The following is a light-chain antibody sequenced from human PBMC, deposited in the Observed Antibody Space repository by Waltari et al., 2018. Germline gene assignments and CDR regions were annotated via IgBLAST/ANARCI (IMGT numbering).Light chain of an antibody. Sequence: VLTQSPGTLSLSPGERATLSCRASQSITKKFFAWYQQKPGQAPRLLIYGASSRAAGIPYRFSGSGSGTDLTLTISRLEPEDSAVYYGQQYGSSVMYTFGQGTKLEIK. J-gene: IGKJ2*01. CDR1: QSITKKF. CDR2: GAS. CDR3: QQYGSSVMYT. V-gene: IGKV3-20*01.